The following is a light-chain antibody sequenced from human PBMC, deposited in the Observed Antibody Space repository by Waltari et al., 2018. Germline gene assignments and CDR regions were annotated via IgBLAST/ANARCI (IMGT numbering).Light chain of an antibody. V-gene: IGLV8-61*01. CDR1: SGSVSSTSY. J-gene: IGLJ3*02. CDR3: SMYMGSGIWV. CDR2: KGN. Sequence: QTVLTQEPSLSVSPGGTVTLTCALSSGSVSSTSYAPGYQQTPGQAPRTLVSKGNGRSSGVPDRFSGSILGNKAALTITGAEADDESDYYCSMYMGSGIWVFGGGTKLTVL.